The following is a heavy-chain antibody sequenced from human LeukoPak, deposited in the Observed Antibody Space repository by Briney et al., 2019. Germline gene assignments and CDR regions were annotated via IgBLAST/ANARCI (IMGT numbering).Heavy chain of an antibody. Sequence: GASVTVSCKASGYTFTGYYMHWVRQAPGQGLEGMGWINPNSGGTNYAQKFQGRVTMTRDTSISTAYMELSRLRSDDTAVYYCARERRNGSGSYFYGMDVWGQGTTVTVSS. CDR3: ARERRNGSGSYFYGMDV. D-gene: IGHD3-10*01. V-gene: IGHV1-2*02. CDR1: GYTFTGYY. J-gene: IGHJ6*02. CDR2: INPNSGGT.